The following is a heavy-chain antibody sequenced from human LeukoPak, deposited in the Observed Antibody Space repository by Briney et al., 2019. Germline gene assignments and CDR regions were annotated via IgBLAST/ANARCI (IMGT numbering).Heavy chain of an antibody. Sequence: SETLSLTCTVSGGSISSSSYYWGWIRQPPGKGLEWIGNLYYSGSTYYNPSLKSRVTISVDTSKNQFSLKLSSVTAADTAVYYCAAPDSSGYHYLYWGQGTLVTVSS. CDR1: GGSISSSSYY. V-gene: IGHV4-39*01. CDR3: AAPDSSGYHYLY. CDR2: LYYSGST. D-gene: IGHD3-22*01. J-gene: IGHJ4*02.